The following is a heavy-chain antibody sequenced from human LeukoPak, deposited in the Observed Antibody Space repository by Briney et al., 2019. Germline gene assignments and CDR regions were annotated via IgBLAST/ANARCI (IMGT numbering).Heavy chain of an antibody. J-gene: IGHJ5*02. CDR1: GYTFTSYA. CDR2: IIPIFGTA. D-gene: IGHD6-19*01. Sequence: SVKVSCKASGYTFTSYAMNWVRQAPGQGLEWMGGIIPIFGTANYAQKFQGRVTITADESTSTAYMELSSLRSEDTAVYYCARTWGEQWLVPNWFDPWGQGTLVTVSS. CDR3: ARTWGEQWLVPNWFDP. V-gene: IGHV1-69*13.